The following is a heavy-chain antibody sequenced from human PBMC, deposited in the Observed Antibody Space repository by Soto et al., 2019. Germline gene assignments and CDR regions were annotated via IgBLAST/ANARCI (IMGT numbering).Heavy chain of an antibody. J-gene: IGHJ5*02. CDR1: DGNIISRSYY. Sequence: PSLPNPVSCTVVDGNIISRSYYRSRKKKPPGKGLEWIGSIYYSGSTYYNPSLKSRVTISVDPSKNQSSLKLTSVPPPDTAVYYGPSGEFFWFAPWGQGPLVTVSP. CDR3: PSGEFFWFAP. CDR2: IYYSGST. V-gene: IGHV4-39*01. D-gene: IGHD3-3*01.